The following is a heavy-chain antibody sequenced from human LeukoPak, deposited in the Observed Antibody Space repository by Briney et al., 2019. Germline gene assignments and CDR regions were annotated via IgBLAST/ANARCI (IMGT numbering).Heavy chain of an antibody. Sequence: PSETLSLTCTVSGYSISSYYWSWIRQPAGKGLEWIGRIYTSGSTNYNPSLKSRVTMSVDTSKNQFSLKLSSVTAADTAVYYCARGARRYYGSGSYYNAHNWFDPWGQGTLVTVSS. J-gene: IGHJ5*02. CDR1: GYSISSYY. CDR2: IYTSGST. CDR3: ARGARRYYGSGSYYNAHNWFDP. V-gene: IGHV4-4*07. D-gene: IGHD3-10*01.